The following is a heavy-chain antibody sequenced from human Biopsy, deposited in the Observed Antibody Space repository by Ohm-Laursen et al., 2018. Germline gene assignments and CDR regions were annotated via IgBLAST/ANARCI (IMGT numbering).Heavy chain of an antibody. CDR2: INHSGRT. V-gene: IGHV4-34*01. Sequence: GTLSLTCVVYGESFNGYYRSWIRQTPGKGLEWIGEINHSGRTNYNPSLKSRVTISVDTSKNQFSLKVRSVTAADTAVYYCVRGVDYYDPYHYYALDVWGQGTTVTVSS. D-gene: IGHD3-22*01. CDR3: VRGVDYYDPYHYYALDV. J-gene: IGHJ6*02. CDR1: GESFNGYY.